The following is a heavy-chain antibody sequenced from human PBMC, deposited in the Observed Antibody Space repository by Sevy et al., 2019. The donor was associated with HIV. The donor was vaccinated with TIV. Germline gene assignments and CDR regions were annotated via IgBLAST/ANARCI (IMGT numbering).Heavy chain of an antibody. J-gene: IGHJ5*02. CDR1: GFTFSTYS. Sequence: GSLRLSCAASGFTFSTYSMNWVRQAPGKGLEWVSSISSTSSYIDYAYSVKGRFTISRDNAKNSLYLQMNNLRAEDTAVYYCARDYNSGWRKFNLFDPWGLGTLVTVSS. D-gene: IGHD6-19*01. V-gene: IGHV3-21*01. CDR3: ARDYNSGWRKFNLFDP. CDR2: ISSTSSYI.